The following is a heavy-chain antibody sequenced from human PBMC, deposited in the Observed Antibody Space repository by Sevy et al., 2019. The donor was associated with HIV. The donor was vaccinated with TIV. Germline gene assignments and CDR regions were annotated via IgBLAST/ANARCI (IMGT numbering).Heavy chain of an antibody. J-gene: IGHJ2*01. CDR1: GFTFSNVW. CDR3: TTMMRLYGDPNFWYFDL. CDR2: IQNKSEGGKT. Sequence: GGSLRLSCAASGFTFSNVWTSWVRQASGKGLEWVGRIQNKSEGGKTDYAAPVKGRFSISRDESSDTLYLQMNSLKTEDTAVYYCTTMMRLYGDPNFWYFDLWGRGTLVTVSS. V-gene: IGHV3-15*01. D-gene: IGHD4-17*01.